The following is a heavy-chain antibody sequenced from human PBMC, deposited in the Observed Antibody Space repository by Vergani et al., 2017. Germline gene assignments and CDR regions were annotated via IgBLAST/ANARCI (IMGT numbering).Heavy chain of an antibody. CDR1: GFTVSSNY. Sequence: EVQLVESGGGLIQPGGSLRLSCAASGFTVSSNYMSWVRQAPGKGLEWVSVIYSGGSTYYADSVKGRFTISRDNSKNTLYLQMNSLRAEDTAVYYCAKDAYSSSWYSGGWFDPWGQGTLVTVSS. D-gene: IGHD6-13*01. CDR2: IYSGGST. J-gene: IGHJ5*02. CDR3: AKDAYSSSWYSGGWFDP. V-gene: IGHV3-53*01.